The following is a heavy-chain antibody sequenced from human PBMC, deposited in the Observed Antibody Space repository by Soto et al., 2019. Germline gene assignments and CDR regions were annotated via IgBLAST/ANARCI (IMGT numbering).Heavy chain of an antibody. CDR1: GGSLSDYF. CDR3: ARGGISHWAYFYYMDV. Sequence: SETLSLTCVVSGGSLSDYFWSWIRQPPGMALEWIGEINHLGSINYNPSLKSRVTMSVDTSKNQFSLTLSSVTAADTATYYCARGGISHWAYFYYMDVWDRGTTVTVSS. CDR2: INHLGSI. D-gene: IGHD2-21*01. J-gene: IGHJ6*03. V-gene: IGHV4-34*01.